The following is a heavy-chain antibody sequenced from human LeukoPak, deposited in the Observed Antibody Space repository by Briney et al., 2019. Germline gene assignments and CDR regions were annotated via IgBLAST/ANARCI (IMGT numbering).Heavy chain of an antibody. CDR1: GFIFNDFW. J-gene: IGHJ4*02. CDR2: IRQDGGAK. CDR3: APPPIAATGN. D-gene: IGHD6-13*01. Sequence: GGSLRLSCTAFGFIFNDFWMSWVRQAPGEGLEWVANIRQDGGAKNYVDSVKGRFTISRDNAKKSLYLQMNSLRAEDTAVYYCAPPPIAATGNWGQGTLVTVSS. V-gene: IGHV3-7*01.